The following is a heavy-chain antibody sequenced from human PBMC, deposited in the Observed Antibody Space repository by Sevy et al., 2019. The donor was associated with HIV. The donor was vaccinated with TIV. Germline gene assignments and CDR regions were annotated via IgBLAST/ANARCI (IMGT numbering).Heavy chain of an antibody. V-gene: IGHV3-33*01. CDR2: IWNDGRNK. Sequence: GGSLRLSCAASGFTFSSYGIHWVRQAPGKGLEWVAVIWNDGRNKYYADSVKGRVTISRDNSKNTLFLQMNSLRAEDTAVYYCARDACSGGSCYSTYYGMDVWGQGTMVTVSS. D-gene: IGHD2-15*01. CDR3: ARDACSGGSCYSTYYGMDV. CDR1: GFTFSSYG. J-gene: IGHJ6*02.